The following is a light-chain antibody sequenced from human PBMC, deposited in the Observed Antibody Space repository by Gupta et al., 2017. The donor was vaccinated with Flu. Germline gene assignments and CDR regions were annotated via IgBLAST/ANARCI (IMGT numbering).Light chain of an antibody. J-gene: IGKJ4*01. Sequence: DIQMTQSPSSLSASVGDRVTITCRASQSISSYLNWYQQKPGKAPKLLMYAASSLQSAVPSRFSGSGYGTDFTLTISSLQPEDFATYYCQQSYSTPSFGGGTKVEIK. CDR2: AAS. V-gene: IGKV1-39*01. CDR1: QSISSY. CDR3: QQSYSTPS.